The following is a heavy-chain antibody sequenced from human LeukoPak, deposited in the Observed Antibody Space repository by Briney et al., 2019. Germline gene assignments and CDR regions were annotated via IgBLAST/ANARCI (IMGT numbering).Heavy chain of an antibody. Sequence: GASVTVSFKCSGYTFTAYYMDWVRQAPGQGREGMGLINTNSGATNYAQNFQGRVTMTADTSISTAYLDLSRLRSDDSAVYYSARDPIVSAGYYYGMDVWGQGTTVTASS. D-gene: IGHD3-22*01. V-gene: IGHV1-2*02. CDR3: ARDPIVSAGYYYGMDV. CDR1: GYTFTAYY. J-gene: IGHJ6*02. CDR2: INTNSGAT.